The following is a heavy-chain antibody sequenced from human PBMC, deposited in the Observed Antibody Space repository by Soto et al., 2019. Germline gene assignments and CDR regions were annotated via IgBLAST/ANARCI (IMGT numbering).Heavy chain of an antibody. J-gene: IGHJ3*02. V-gene: IGHV3-33*01. Sequence: GGSLRLSCAASGFTFSSYGMHWVRQAPGKGLEWVAVIWYDGSNKYYADSVKGRFTISRDNSKNTLYLQMNSLRAEDTAVYYCARGHPIRVVPAANDAFDIWGQGTMVTVSS. CDR1: GFTFSSYG. CDR3: ARGHPIRVVPAANDAFDI. D-gene: IGHD2-2*01. CDR2: IWYDGSNK.